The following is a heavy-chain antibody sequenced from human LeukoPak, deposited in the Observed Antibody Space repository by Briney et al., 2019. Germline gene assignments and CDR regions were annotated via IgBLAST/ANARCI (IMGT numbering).Heavy chain of an antibody. J-gene: IGHJ3*02. Sequence: GGSRRLSCAASGFTFSSYAMSWVRQAPGKGLEWVSGISGSGGSTYYADSVKGRFTISRDNSKNTLYLQMNSLRAEDTAVYYCAKGGLVLRDAFDIWGQGTMVTVSS. D-gene: IGHD3-16*01. CDR1: GFTFSSYA. V-gene: IGHV3-23*01. CDR3: AKGGLVLRDAFDI. CDR2: ISGSGGST.